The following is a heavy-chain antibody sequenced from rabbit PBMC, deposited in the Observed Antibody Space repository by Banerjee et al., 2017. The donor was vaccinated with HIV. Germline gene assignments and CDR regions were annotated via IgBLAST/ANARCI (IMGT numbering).Heavy chain of an antibody. D-gene: IGHD4-1*01. V-gene: IGHV1S7*01. CDR3: ARDLAGVIGWNFNL. J-gene: IGHJ4*01. Sequence: QLEESGGGLVKPEGSLTLTCKASGFDFSNYYMTWVRQAPGKGLEWIGYIDPIFDSTYYATWVNGRFTISSHNAQNTLYLQLSSLTAADTATYFCARDLAGVIGWNFNLWGPGTLVTVS. CDR2: IDPIFDST. CDR1: GFDFSNYY.